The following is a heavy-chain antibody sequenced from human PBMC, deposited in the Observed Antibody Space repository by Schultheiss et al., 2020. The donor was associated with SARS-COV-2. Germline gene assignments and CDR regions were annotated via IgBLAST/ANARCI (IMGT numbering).Heavy chain of an antibody. D-gene: IGHD4-11*01. CDR1: GGSFSGYY. CDR3: AGGIEPSGDYSARWIDP. J-gene: IGHJ5*02. CDR2: INHSGST. Sequence: SQTLSPTCAVYGGSFSGYYWSWIRQPPGKGLEWIGEINHSGSTNYNPSLKSRVTISVDTYKNQFSLKLNSVTAADTAVYYCAGGIEPSGDYSARWIDPWGQGTLVTVSS. V-gene: IGHV4-34*01.